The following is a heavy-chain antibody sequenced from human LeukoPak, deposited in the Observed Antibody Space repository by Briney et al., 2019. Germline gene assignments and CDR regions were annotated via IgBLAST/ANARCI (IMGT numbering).Heavy chain of an antibody. D-gene: IGHD3-16*01. CDR3: ARQPRGGATVAGGQWFDP. CDR1: GGSISTGSYY. V-gene: IGHV4-39*01. J-gene: IGHJ5*02. CDR2: VFYSGSA. Sequence: PSETLSLTCTVSGGSISTGSYYWAWIRQPPGKGLEWFRSVFYSGSAYYSPSLRSRVTISVDTSKNQFSLKLSSVTAADTAVYFCARQPRGGATVAGGQWFDPWGQGTLVTVSS.